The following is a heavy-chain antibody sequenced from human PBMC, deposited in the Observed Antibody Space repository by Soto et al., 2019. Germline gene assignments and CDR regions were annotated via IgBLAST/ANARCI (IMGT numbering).Heavy chain of an antibody. Sequence: SETLSLTCSVSGGSISGFGYYWSWIRQHPEKGLEWVGYIYYSGTTYYNPSLKSRLTISVDRSKTQFSLKLTSVTAADTAVYYCARAWTRTAGWANWFDLWGQGTLVTVSS. D-gene: IGHD6-13*01. CDR2: IYYSGTT. J-gene: IGHJ5*02. CDR1: GGSISGFGYY. V-gene: IGHV4-31*03. CDR3: ARAWTRTAGWANWFDL.